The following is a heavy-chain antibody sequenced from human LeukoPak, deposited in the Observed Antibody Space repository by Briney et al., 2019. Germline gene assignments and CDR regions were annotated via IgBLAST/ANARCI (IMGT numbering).Heavy chain of an antibody. D-gene: IGHD5-12*01. V-gene: IGHV3-15*01. CDR2: IKSKTDGGTT. Sequence: GGSLRLSCAASGFTFSNAWMSWVRQAPGKGLEWVGRIKSKTDGGTTAYAAPVKGRFTISRHHSTNTLYLKTDSLKTEHTAMYYCDTVATSRFDSWGQGTLVTVSS. CDR3: DTVATSRFDS. J-gene: IGHJ5*01. CDR1: GFTFSNAW.